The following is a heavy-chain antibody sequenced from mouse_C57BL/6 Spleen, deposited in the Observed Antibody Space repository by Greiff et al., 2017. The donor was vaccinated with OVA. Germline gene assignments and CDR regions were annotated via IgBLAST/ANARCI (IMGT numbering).Heavy chain of an antibody. CDR1: GFTFSDYG. D-gene: IGHD2-5*01. J-gene: IGHJ2*01. Sequence: EVHLVESGGGLVKPGGSLKLSCAASGFTFSDYGTHCVLPRPEKGHPVVSYISSGSSTIYYADTVKGRFTISRDNAKNTLFLQMTSLRSEDTAMYYCARDYYSNYVDYWGQGTTLTVSS. CDR2: ISSGSSTI. CDR3: ARDYYSNYVDY. V-gene: IGHV5-17*01.